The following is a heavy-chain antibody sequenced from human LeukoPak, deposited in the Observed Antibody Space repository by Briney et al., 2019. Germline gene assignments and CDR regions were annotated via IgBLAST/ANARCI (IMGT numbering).Heavy chain of an antibody. J-gene: IGHJ5*02. V-gene: IGHV1-46*01. CDR1: GYTFTGYY. Sequence: ASVKVSCKASGYTFTGYYIHWVRQAPGQGLEWMGIINPSGGSTTYAQKFQGRVTITADKSTSTAYMELSSLRSEDTAVYYCATPYYDFWSGYDNWFDPWGQGTLVTVSS. CDR3: ATPYYDFWSGYDNWFDP. D-gene: IGHD3-3*01. CDR2: INPSGGST.